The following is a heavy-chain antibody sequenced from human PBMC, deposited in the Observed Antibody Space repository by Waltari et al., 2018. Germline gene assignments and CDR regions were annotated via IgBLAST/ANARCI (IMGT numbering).Heavy chain of an antibody. CDR2: VSYSGTT. V-gene: IGHV4-39*01. CDR1: GVSITSIRHY. CDR3: ATYIGASVGTAAFDV. Sequence: QLQLQESGPRVVRPSETLSLICRVSGVSITSIRHYWAWIRQSPGQGLEWIGTVSYSGTTYISPSLKSRVSVSRDTSKNQVSLILGSVTAADMAVYYCATYIGASVGTAAFDVWGQGTMVTVSS. D-gene: IGHD5-12*01. J-gene: IGHJ3*01.